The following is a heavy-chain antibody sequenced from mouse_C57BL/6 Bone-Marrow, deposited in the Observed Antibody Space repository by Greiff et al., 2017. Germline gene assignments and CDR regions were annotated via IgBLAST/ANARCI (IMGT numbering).Heavy chain of an antibody. CDR2: ISSGGDYI. J-gene: IGHJ2*01. D-gene: IGHD4-1*01. CDR3: TRDRGNWDLDY. CDR1: GFTFSSYA. V-gene: IGHV5-9-1*02. Sequence: EVKLVESGEGLVKPGGSLKLSCAASGFTFSSYAMSWVRQTPEKRLEWVAYISSGGDYIYYADTVKGRFTISRDNARNTLYLQMSSLKSEDTAMYYCTRDRGNWDLDYWGQGTTLTVSS.